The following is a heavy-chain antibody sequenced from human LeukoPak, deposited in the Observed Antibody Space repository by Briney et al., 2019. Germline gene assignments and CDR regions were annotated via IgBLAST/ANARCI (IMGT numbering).Heavy chain of an antibody. CDR2: ISWNSGSI. J-gene: IGHJ4*02. Sequence: GRSLRLSCAASGFTFDDYAMHWVRHAPGKGLEWVSGISWNSGSIGYADSVKGRFTISRDNAKNSLYLQMNSLRAEDTALYYCAKGVVGATSTFFDYWGQGTLVTVSS. V-gene: IGHV3-9*01. D-gene: IGHD1-26*01. CDR3: AKGVVGATSTFFDY. CDR1: GFTFDDYA.